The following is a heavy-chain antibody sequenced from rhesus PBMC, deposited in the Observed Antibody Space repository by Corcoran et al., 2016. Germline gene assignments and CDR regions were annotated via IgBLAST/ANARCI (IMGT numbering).Heavy chain of an antibody. CDR3: ARGSNLSGLDF. Sequence: QLQLQESGPGLVKPSETLSLTCAVSGGSISDSYRWSWIRQPPGKGLEWIGYIYGLTTNTNYNPSLKSRVTSSKDTSKTQFSLKVNSVTAADTAVYYCARGSNLSGLDFWGQGVAVTVSS. CDR1: GGSISDSYR. CDR2: IYGLTTNT. D-gene: IGHD4-23*01. V-gene: IGHV4S10*01. J-gene: IGHJ6*01.